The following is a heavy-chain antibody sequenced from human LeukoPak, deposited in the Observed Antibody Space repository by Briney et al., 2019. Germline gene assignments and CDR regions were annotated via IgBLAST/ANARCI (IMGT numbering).Heavy chain of an antibody. J-gene: IGHJ4*02. Sequence: ASVTVSCKASGYTFTSYGISWVRQAPGQGLEWMGWISAYNGNTNYAQKLQGRVTMTTDTSTSTAYMELRSLRSDDTAVYYCARGGCYYDSSGPYYFDYWGQGTLVTVSS. D-gene: IGHD3-22*01. CDR1: GYTFTSYG. CDR3: ARGGCYYDSSGPYYFDY. V-gene: IGHV1-18*01. CDR2: ISAYNGNT.